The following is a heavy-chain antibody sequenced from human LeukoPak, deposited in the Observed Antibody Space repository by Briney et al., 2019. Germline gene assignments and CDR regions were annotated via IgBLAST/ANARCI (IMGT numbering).Heavy chain of an antibody. J-gene: IGHJ4*02. CDR3: AKRGVVIRVILVGFHKEAYYFDS. D-gene: IGHD3-22*01. CDR2: ISGSGGGT. CDR1: GITLSNYG. V-gene: IGHV3-23*01. Sequence: GGSLRLSCAVSGITLSNYGMSWVRQAPGKGLEWVAGISGSGGGTNYADSVKGRFTISRDNPKNTLYLQMNSLSAEDTAVYFCAKRGVVIRVILVGFHKEAYYFDSWGQGALVTVSS.